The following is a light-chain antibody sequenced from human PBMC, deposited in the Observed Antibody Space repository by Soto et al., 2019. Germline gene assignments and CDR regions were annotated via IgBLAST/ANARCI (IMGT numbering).Light chain of an antibody. Sequence: IQITQSPSSLSSSIFDRFTITCQAGQNITTNLSWYQQKSGKSPKVLIYDASNLETGVPARFSGTGSGTDFTFTISSLQPEGIAIYYCQQYDNLPFTFGPGTKVDIK. J-gene: IGKJ3*01. CDR2: DAS. CDR1: QNITTN. CDR3: QQYDNLPFT. V-gene: IGKV1-33*01.